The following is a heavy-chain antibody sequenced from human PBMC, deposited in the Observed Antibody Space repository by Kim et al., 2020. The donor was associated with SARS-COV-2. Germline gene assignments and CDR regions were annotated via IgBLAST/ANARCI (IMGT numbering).Heavy chain of an antibody. J-gene: IGHJ4*02. CDR3: ARGGSYHGFDY. CDR2: ISYDGSNK. CDR1: GFTFSSYA. Sequence: GGSLRLSCAASGFTFSSYAMHWVRQAPGKGLEWVAVISYDGSNKYYADSVKGRFTISRDNSKNTLYLQMNSLRAEDTAVYYCARGGSYHGFDYWGQGTLV. V-gene: IGHV3-30*04. D-gene: IGHD1-26*01.